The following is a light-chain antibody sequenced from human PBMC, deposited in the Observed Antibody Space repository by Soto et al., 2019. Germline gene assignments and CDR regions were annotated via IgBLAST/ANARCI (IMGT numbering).Light chain of an antibody. CDR3: QQYGSSPRT. CDR2: GAS. V-gene: IGKV3-20*01. Sequence: EIVLTQSPGALSLSPGERATLSCGASQSVSSSYLAWYQQKPGQAPSLLISGASTRPTRIPDRFSGSGCGTHFTLTISRLDPEDFALYYFQQYGSSPRTFGQGTKVQIK. CDR1: QSVSSSY. J-gene: IGKJ1*01.